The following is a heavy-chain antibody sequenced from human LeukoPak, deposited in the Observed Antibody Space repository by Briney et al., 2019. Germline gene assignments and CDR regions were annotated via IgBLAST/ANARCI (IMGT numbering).Heavy chain of an antibody. J-gene: IGHJ4*02. D-gene: IGHD3-22*01. CDR3: ARASDYDSGGYYIGGTFDY. CDR1: GFTFSSYS. CDR2: ISGSGGST. V-gene: IGHV3-23*01. Sequence: GGSLRLSCAASGFTFSSYSMNWVRQAPGKGLEWVSSISGSGGSTDYADSVKGRFTISRDNSKKTLYLQMNSLRAEDTAVYYCARASDYDSGGYYIGGTFDYWGQGTPVTVSS.